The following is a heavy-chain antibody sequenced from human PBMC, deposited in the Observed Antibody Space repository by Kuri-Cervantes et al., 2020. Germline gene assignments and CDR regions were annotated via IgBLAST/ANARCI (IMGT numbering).Heavy chain of an antibody. Sequence: SETLSLTCTVSGGSISSYYWSWIRQPPGKGLEWIGYIYYSGSTTYNPSLKSRVTMSVDTSKNQFSLKLSSVTAADTAVYYCARHRAFDYWGQGTLVTVSS. V-gene: IGHV4-59*08. CDR3: ARHRAFDY. CDR1: GGSISSYY. CDR2: IYYSGST. J-gene: IGHJ4*02.